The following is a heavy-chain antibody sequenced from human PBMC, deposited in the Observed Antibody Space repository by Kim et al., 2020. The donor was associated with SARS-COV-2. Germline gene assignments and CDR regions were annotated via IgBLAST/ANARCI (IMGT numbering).Heavy chain of an antibody. CDR3: ARDGDSSGWSFDY. D-gene: IGHD6-19*01. CDR1: GYTFTSYA. J-gene: IGHJ4*02. CDR2: INAGNGNT. Sequence: ASVKVSCKASGYTFTSYAMHWVRQAPGQRLEWMGWINAGNGNTKYSQKFQGRITISRDTSASTAYMELSSLRSEDTAVYYCARDGDSSGWSFDYWGQGTLVTVSS. V-gene: IGHV1-3*01.